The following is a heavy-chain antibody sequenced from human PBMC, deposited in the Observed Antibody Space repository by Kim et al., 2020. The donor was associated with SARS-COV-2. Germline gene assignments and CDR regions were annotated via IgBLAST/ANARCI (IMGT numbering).Heavy chain of an antibody. CDR2: IYYSGST. D-gene: IGHD3-10*01. CDR3: ARDGSGSPYNWFDP. V-gene: IGHV4-39*07. CDR1: GGSISSSSYY. Sequence: SETLSLTCTVSGGSISSSSYYWGWIRQPPGKGLEWIGSIYYSGSTYYNPSLKSRVTISVDTSKNQFSLKLSSVTAADTAVYYCARDGSGSPYNWFDPWGQGTLVTVSS. J-gene: IGHJ5*02.